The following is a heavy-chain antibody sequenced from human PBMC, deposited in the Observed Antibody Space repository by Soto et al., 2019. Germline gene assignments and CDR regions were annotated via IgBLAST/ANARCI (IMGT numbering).Heavy chain of an antibody. CDR3: ARKDKSGYFNWFDP. J-gene: IGHJ5*02. CDR2: IIPIFGTA. V-gene: IGHV1-69*13. CDR1: GGTFSSYA. Sequence: SVKVSCKASGGTFSSYAISWVRQAPGQGLEWMGGIIPIFGTANYAQKFQGRVTITADESTSTVFLQWASLKASDTAVYFCARKDKSGYFNWFDPWGQGTLVTVSS. D-gene: IGHD3-22*01.